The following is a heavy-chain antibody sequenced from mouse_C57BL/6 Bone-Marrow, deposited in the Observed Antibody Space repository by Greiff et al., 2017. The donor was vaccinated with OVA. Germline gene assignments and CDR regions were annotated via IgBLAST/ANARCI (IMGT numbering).Heavy chain of an antibody. CDR3: ASSPSTVPFDD. J-gene: IGHJ2*01. V-gene: IGHV1-52*01. Sequence: VQLQQPGAELVRPGSSVKLSCKASGYTFTSYWMHWVKQRPIQGLEWIGNIDPSDSETHYNQKFKDKATLTVDKSSSTAYMQLSSLTSEDSAVYYCASSPSTVPFDDWGQDTTLTVSS. CDR1: GYTFTSYW. CDR2: IDPSDSET. D-gene: IGHD1-1*01.